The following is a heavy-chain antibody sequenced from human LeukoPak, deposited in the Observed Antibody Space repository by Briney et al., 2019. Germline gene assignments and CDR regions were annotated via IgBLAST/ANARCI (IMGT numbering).Heavy chain of an antibody. Sequence: SETLSLTCTVSGYSISSGYYWGWIRQPPGKGLEWIGRMYNSGSTNYNPSLKSRVTMSVDTSKNQFSLKLSSVTAADTAVYYCARGGTGTTLAGKFDPWGQGNLVTVSS. CDR1: GYSISSGYY. CDR2: MYNSGST. J-gene: IGHJ5*02. CDR3: ARGGTGTTLAGKFDP. V-gene: IGHV4-38-2*02. D-gene: IGHD1-1*01.